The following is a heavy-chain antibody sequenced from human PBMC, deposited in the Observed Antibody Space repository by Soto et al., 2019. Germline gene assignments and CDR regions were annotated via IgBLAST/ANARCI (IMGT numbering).Heavy chain of an antibody. CDR1: GGTFSSYS. CDR3: ARESRSEVVPFDY. Sequence: SVKVSCKASGGTFSSYSISWVRQAPGRGLEWMGGIIPIFGTANYAQKFQGRVTITADESTSTAYMELSSLRSEDTAVYYCARESRSEVVPFDYWGQGTLVTVSS. D-gene: IGHD2-15*01. V-gene: IGHV1-69*13. J-gene: IGHJ4*02. CDR2: IIPIFGTA.